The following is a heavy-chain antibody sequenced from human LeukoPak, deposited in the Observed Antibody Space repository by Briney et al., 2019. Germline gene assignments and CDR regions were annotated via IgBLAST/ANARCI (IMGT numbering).Heavy chain of an antibody. CDR3: ARAYGSGTAADY. J-gene: IGHJ4*02. Sequence: SETLSLTCAVYGGSFSGYYWSWIRQPPGKGLEWIGEINHSGSTNYNPSLKSRDTISVDTSKNQFSLKLSSVTAADTAVYYCARAYGSGTAADYWGQGTLVTVSS. D-gene: IGHD3-10*01. V-gene: IGHV4-34*01. CDR2: INHSGST. CDR1: GGSFSGYY.